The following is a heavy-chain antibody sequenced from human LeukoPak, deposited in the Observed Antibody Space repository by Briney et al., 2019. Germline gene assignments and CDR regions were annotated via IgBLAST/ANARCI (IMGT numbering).Heavy chain of an antibody. CDR2: IRSKAYGGTT. V-gene: IGHV3-49*04. CDR1: GFTFGDYA. CDR3: TRSGNYYDSRGYPKYYFDY. J-gene: IGHJ4*02. D-gene: IGHD3-22*01. Sequence: GGSLRLSCTASGFTFGDYAMSCVRQAPGKGLEWVGFIRSKAYGGTTEYAASVKGRFTISRDDSKSIADLQMNSLKTEDTAVYYCTRSGNYYDSRGYPKYYFDYWGQGTLVAVSS.